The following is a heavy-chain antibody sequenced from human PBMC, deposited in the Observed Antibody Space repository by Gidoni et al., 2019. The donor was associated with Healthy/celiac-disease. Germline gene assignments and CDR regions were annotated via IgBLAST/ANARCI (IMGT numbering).Heavy chain of an antibody. CDR3: ARDYDILTGSYYFDY. Sequence: QVQLVQSGAEVKKPGASVKVSCKASGYTFTSYGISWVRQAPGQGLEWMGWISAYNCHTNYAQKLQGRVTMTTDTSTSTAYMELRSLRSDDTAVYYCARDYDILTGSYYFDYWGQGTLVTVSS. J-gene: IGHJ4*02. V-gene: IGHV1-18*01. CDR2: ISAYNCHT. CDR1: GYTFTSYG. D-gene: IGHD3-9*01.